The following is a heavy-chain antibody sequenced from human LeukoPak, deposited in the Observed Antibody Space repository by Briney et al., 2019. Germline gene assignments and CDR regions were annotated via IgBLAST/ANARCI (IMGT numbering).Heavy chain of an antibody. CDR2: IYYIGST. CDR1: GASISSSSYY. D-gene: IGHD2-15*01. V-gene: IGHV4-39*01. J-gene: IGHJ4*02. CDR3: ARGDGGCSGGTCFSVYYFDY. Sequence: SETLSLTCTVSGASISSSSYYWGWIPQPPGKGLEWIGSIYYIGSTNYNPSLRSRVTISVDTSKNQLSLRLSSVTAADTAVYYCARGDGGCSGGTCFSVYYFDYWGQGTLVTVSS.